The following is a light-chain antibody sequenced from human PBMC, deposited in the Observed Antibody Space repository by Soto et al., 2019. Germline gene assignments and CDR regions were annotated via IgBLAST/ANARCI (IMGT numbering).Light chain of an antibody. V-gene: IGKV3-15*01. Sequence: EIGMTQSPATLSVSPGETATLSCRASQSVSCNLVWYQQKPGQAPSLLIYGASNRNTGIPARFSGRGSGTEFTLSISRPHCGDYAVYYCEQYNTWWAFGQGTQLEIK. CDR3: EQYNTWWA. CDR1: QSVSCN. J-gene: IGKJ2*01. CDR2: GAS.